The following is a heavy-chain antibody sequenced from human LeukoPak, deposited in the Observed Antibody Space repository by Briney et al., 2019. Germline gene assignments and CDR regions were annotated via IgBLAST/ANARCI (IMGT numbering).Heavy chain of an antibody. CDR3: ARAQSLLWFGELSEQNYYYYYGMDV. D-gene: IGHD3-10*01. CDR2: ISYDGSNK. CDR1: GFTFTSYA. Sequence: GGSLRLSCAASGFTFTSYAMHWVRQAPGKGLEWVALISYDGSNKYYADSVKGRFTISRDNSKNTLYLQMTSLRDEDTAVYYCARAQSLLWFGELSEQNYYYYYGMDVWGQGTTVTVSS. J-gene: IGHJ6*02. V-gene: IGHV3-30*01.